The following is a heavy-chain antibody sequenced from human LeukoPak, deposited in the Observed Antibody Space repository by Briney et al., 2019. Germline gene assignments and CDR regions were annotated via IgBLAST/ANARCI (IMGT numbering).Heavy chain of an antibody. Sequence: SETLSLTCTVSGGSLSSSRYYWGWIRQPPGTGLEWIGSIYYSGSTYYNPSLKSPVTISVDTSKNQFSLKLSSVTAADTAVYYCASILAVVTGDACDIWGQGTMVTVSS. CDR2: IYYSGST. V-gene: IGHV4-39*07. J-gene: IGHJ3*02. CDR1: GGSLSSSRYY. D-gene: IGHD2-21*02. CDR3: ASILAVVTGDACDI.